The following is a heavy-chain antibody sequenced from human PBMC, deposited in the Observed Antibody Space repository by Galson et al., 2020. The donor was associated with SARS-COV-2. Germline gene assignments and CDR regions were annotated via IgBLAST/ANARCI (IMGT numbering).Heavy chain of an antibody. CDR2: IWYDGSNK. D-gene: IGHD1-26*01. V-gene: IGHV3-33*01. J-gene: IGHJ4*02. CDR3: AREGVVGATTGLDY. Sequence: GGSLRLSGAASGVTFSSYGMHWVRQAPGKGLEWVAVIWYDGSNKYYADSVKGRFTISRDNSKNTLYLQMNSLRAEDTAVYYCAREGVVGATTGLDYWGQGTLVTVSS. CDR1: GVTFSSYG.